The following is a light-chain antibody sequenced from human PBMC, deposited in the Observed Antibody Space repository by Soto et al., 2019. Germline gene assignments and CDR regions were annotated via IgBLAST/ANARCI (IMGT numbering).Light chain of an antibody. CDR3: QFYGEPSKT. CDR1: QTVSSNF. V-gene: IGKV3-20*01. J-gene: IGKJ1*01. CDR2: DAS. Sequence: EIVLTQSPGTLSLSPGERGTLSCRASQTVSSNFLAWYQQKPGQAPRLLIFDASTSATGIPDRFTGSGSGTDFTLTISRLEPEDFAVYDCQFYGEPSKTVGQGTKVEIK.